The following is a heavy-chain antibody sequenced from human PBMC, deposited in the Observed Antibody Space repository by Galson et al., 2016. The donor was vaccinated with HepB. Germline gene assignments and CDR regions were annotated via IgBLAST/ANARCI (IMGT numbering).Heavy chain of an antibody. Sequence: LSLTCSVHDESFSGYFWSWIRQPPGKGLEWIGELNHGGGTDYNPSLERRVTISGETSKNQVSLKLTSVSAADTALYFCVCSTSWSTFRYLNYWVQGTLVTVSS. D-gene: IGHD2-2*01. CDR1: DESFSGYF. CDR2: LNHGGGT. V-gene: IGHV4-34*01. J-gene: IGHJ4*02. CDR3: VCSTSWSTFRYLNY.